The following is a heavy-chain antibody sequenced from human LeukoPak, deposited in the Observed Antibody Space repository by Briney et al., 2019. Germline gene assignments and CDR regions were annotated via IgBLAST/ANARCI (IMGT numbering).Heavy chain of an antibody. CDR3: ARPGLPVDTAMVSGYYFDY. J-gene: IGHJ4*02. Sequence: SETLSLTCTVSGGSISSYYWSWIRQPPGKGLEWIGYIYYSGSTNYNPSLKSRVTISVDTSKNQFSLKLSSVTAADTAVYYCARPGLPVDTAMVSGYYFDYWGQGTLVTVSS. CDR1: GGSISSYY. D-gene: IGHD5-18*01. V-gene: IGHV4-59*12. CDR2: IYYSGST.